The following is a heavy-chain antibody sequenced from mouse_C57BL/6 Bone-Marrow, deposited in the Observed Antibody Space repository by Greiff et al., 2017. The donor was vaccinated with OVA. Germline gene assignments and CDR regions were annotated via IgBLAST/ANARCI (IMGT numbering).Heavy chain of an antibody. CDR2: INPNNGGT. V-gene: IGHV1-26*01. Sequence: VQLQHSGPELVKPGASVKISCKASGYTFTDYYMNWVKQSHGKSLEWIGDINPNNGGTSYNQKFKGKATLTVDKSSSTAYMELRSLTTEDTAVYYCAKDYYGSSWSFDVWGTGNTVTVSS. D-gene: IGHD1-1*01. CDR3: AKDYYGSSWSFDV. J-gene: IGHJ1*03. CDR1: GYTFTDYY.